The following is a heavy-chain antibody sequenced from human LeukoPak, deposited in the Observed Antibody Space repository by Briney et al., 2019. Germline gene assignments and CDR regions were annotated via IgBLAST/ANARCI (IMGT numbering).Heavy chain of an antibody. CDR1: GYTFTSYA. D-gene: IGHD6-13*01. CDR3: ARAGTHFDY. Sequence: ASVKVSCKASGYTFTSYAIHWVRQAPGQRLEWMGWINAGNGNTKYSQKFQGRVTMTRDTSTSTVYMELSSLRSEDAAVYYCARAGTHFDYWGQGTLVTVSS. V-gene: IGHV1-3*01. J-gene: IGHJ4*02. CDR2: INAGNGNT.